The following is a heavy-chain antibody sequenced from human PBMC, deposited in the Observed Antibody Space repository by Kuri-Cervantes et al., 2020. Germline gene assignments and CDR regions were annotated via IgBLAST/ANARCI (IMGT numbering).Heavy chain of an antibody. V-gene: IGHV3-30*03. Sequence: GESLKISCAASGFTFSSYGMHWVRQAPGKGLEWVAVISYDGSNKYYADSVKGRFTISRDNSKNTLYLQMDSLRVEDTAVYYCARGQGLGYWGQGTLVTVSS. CDR3: ARGQGLGY. CDR2: ISYDGSNK. CDR1: GFTFSSYG. D-gene: IGHD3/OR15-3a*01. J-gene: IGHJ4*02.